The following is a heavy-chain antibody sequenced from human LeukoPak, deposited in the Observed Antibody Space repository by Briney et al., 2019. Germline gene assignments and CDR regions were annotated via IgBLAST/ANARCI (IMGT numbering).Heavy chain of an antibody. D-gene: IGHD2-15*01. Sequence: GASVKLSCKASGYTFTGYYMHWVRQAPGQGLEYMGWINPNSGVTNNAQNFQGRVTLTRDTSISTAYMEMSSLRSADSALDYCAGEYCSGGTWPQGFDYWGQGTLVTLPS. CDR2: INPNSGVT. CDR1: GYTFTGYY. CDR3: AGEYCSGGTWPQGFDY. V-gene: IGHV1-2*02. J-gene: IGHJ4*02.